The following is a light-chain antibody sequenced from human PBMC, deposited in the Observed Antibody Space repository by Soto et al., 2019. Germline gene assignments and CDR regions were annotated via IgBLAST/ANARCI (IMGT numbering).Light chain of an antibody. CDR1: QSVSSTY. V-gene: IGKV3-20*01. Sequence: EIVLTHSPGTLSLSPCETATLSFSASQSVSSTYLGWYQQKPGQAPRLLIYGASTRATGLAARFSGSGSGTEFTLTISRLEPEDFAVYYCQQYGSSPITFGQGTRLEIK. J-gene: IGKJ5*01. CDR3: QQYGSSPIT. CDR2: GAS.